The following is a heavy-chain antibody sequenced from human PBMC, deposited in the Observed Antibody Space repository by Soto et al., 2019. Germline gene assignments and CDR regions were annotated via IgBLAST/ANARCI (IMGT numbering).Heavy chain of an antibody. V-gene: IGHV4-30-2*01. CDR2: VYHSGST. CDR3: ARDPAI. J-gene: IGHJ3*02. Sequence: QLQLQESGSGLVKPSQTLSLTCAVSGGSISSGGYSWSWIRQPPGKGLEGIGYVYHSGSTYYNPSPQSRVTTIGDRYKNQFPLKLSSVTAADTAVYYCARDPAIWGQGTMVTVSS. CDR1: GGSISSGGYS.